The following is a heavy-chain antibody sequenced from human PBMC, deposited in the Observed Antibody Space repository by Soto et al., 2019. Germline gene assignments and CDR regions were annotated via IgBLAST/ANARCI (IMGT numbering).Heavy chain of an antibody. Sequence: QVQLVESGGGVVQPGRSLSLSCAASGFTFSNYGMHWVRQGPGKGLEWVAAIWFDGSTTYYRDSVKGRFTISRDNSKNTLDLQMNSLRVDDTAVYYCSKDVDFSTGDPSRTFDSWGQGTLVTVSS. D-gene: IGHD3-3*01. CDR2: IWFDGSTT. V-gene: IGHV3-33*06. CDR1: GFTFSNYG. CDR3: SKDVDFSTGDPSRTFDS. J-gene: IGHJ4*02.